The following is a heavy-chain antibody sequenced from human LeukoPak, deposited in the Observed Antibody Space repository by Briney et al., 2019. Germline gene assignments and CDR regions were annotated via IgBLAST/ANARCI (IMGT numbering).Heavy chain of an antibody. Sequence: GGSLRLSCEDSGFTFADYGMSWVRQVPGKGLEWVCGINWDGENTHCADSVKGRFTMSRGNAKNSLFLQMSSLRAEDTALYYCARDVSSNWYSFNFWGQGTLVTVTS. J-gene: IGHJ4*02. CDR2: INWDGENT. D-gene: IGHD6-13*01. V-gene: IGHV3-20*04. CDR1: GFTFADYG. CDR3: ARDVSSNWYSFNF.